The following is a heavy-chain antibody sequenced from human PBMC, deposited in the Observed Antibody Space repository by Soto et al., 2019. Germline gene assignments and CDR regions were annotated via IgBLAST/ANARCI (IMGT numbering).Heavy chain of an antibody. V-gene: IGHV1-8*01. Sequence: QVQLVQSGAEVKKPGASVKVSCKASGHTFTSFDINWVRQATGQGLEWMGWMNPNSGNTGYAQKFQGRVTMTRNTSIRTAYMELSSLRSEDTAVYYCARAYTWGVAVAGTWGQGTLVTVSS. J-gene: IGHJ4*02. D-gene: IGHD6-19*01. CDR3: ARAYTWGVAVAGT. CDR1: GHTFTSFD. CDR2: MNPNSGNT.